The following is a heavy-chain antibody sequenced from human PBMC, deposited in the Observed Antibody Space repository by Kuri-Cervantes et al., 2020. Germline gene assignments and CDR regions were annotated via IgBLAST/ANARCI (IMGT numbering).Heavy chain of an antibody. CDR3: ARSPTGTRSYYYGMDV. CDR1: GFSLSNARLG. J-gene: IGHJ6*02. CDR2: IFSNDEK. Sequence: SGPTLLKPTQTLTLTCTVSGFSLSNARLGVSWIRQPPGKALEWLAHIFSNDEKSYSTSLKSRLTISKDTSKSQVVLTMTNMDPVDTATYYCARSPTGTRSYYYGMDVWGQGTTVTVSS. D-gene: IGHD1-1*01. V-gene: IGHV2-26*01.